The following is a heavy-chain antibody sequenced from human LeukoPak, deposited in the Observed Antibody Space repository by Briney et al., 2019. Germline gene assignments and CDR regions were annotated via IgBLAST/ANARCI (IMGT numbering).Heavy chain of an antibody. CDR2: ISSSSSYI. CDR3: AKDSGRYGPTGGYDY. Sequence: RSGGSLRLSCAASGFTFSSYSMNWVRQAPGKGLEWVSSISSSSSYIYYADSVKGRFTISRDNAKNSLYLQMNSLRAEDTAVYYCAKDSGRYGPTGGYDYWGQGTLVTVSS. V-gene: IGHV3-21*04. J-gene: IGHJ4*02. D-gene: IGHD3-10*01. CDR1: GFTFSSYS.